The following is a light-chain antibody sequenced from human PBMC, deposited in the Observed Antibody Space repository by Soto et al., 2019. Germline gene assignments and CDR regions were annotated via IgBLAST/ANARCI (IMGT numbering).Light chain of an antibody. V-gene: IGKV3-11*01. Sequence: EIVLTQSPATLSSSPGDRATISCRASQSVSTFFAWYQQKPGQAPKLLIYEASERATGIPARFSGSGSETDFTLTISSLEPDDFAVYYCQHRFNGPLTFGGGTTVELK. CDR3: QHRFNGPLT. CDR1: QSVSTF. CDR2: EAS. J-gene: IGKJ4*01.